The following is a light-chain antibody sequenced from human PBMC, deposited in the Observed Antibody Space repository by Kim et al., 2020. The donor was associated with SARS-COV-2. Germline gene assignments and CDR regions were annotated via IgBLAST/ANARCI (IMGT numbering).Light chain of an antibody. J-gene: IGKJ1*01. CDR2: GAS. CDR1: QSVSSN. Sequence: EIVMTQSPATLSVSPGERATLSCRASQSVSSNLAWYQQKAGQAPRLLIYGASTRATGIPARFSGSGSGTEFTLTISSLQSADFAVYYCQQYNNWPRTFGQGTKVESK. V-gene: IGKV3-15*01. CDR3: QQYNNWPRT.